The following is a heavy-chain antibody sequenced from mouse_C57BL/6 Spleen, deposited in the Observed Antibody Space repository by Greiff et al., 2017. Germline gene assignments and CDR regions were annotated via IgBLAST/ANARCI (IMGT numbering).Heavy chain of an antibody. D-gene: IGHD2-13*01. V-gene: IGHV1-82*01. Sequence: VKLMESGPELVKPGASVKISCKASGYAFSSSWMNWVKQRPGKGLEWIGRIYPGDGDTNYNGKFKGKATLTADKSSSTAYMQLSSLTSEDSAVYFCGREVSWYYFGCRGQGTTLTVAS. CDR1: GYAFSSSW. CDR3: GREVSWYYFGC. CDR2: IYPGDGDT. J-gene: IGHJ2*01.